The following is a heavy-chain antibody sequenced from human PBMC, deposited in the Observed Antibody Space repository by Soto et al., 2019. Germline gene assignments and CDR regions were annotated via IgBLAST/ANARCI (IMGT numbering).Heavy chain of an antibody. D-gene: IGHD6-13*01. J-gene: IGHJ4*02. CDR3: ARLIAAAGGNRAY. V-gene: IGHV4-39*01. CDR1: GGSISTSSYY. CDR2: IYYSGST. Sequence: QLQLQESGPGLVKPSETLSLTCTVSGGSISTSSYYWGWIRQPPGKGLEWLGSIYYSGSTYYNPSLKSRVPISADTSKNQFSLKLSSVTAADTAVYYCARLIAAAGGNRAYWGQGTLVTVSS.